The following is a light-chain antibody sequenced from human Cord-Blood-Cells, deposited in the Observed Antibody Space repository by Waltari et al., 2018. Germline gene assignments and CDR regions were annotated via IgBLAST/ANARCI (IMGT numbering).Light chain of an antibody. CDR3: QVWDSSSDHWV. J-gene: IGLJ3*02. CDR1: NIGRKS. V-gene: IGLV3-21*04. Sequence: SYVLTQPPSVSVAPGKPARITCGGTNIGRKSVHWYQQKPGQAPVLVIYYDSDRPSGIPERFSGSNSGNTATLTISRVEAGDEADYYCQVWDSSSDHWVFGGGTKLTVL. CDR2: YDS.